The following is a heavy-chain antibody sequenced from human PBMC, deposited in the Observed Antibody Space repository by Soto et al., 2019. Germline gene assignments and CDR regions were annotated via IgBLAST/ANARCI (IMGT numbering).Heavy chain of an antibody. CDR2: IYGGDTT. Sequence: LRLSCAVSGFTVSNIYMSWVRQAPGKALECVSVIYGGDTTYYADSVKGRFTVSRDNAKNSLFLQMNSLRDEDTAVYYCARVAIASGGVIAVTYALDVWGQGTTVTVSS. CDR3: ARVAIASGGVIAVTYALDV. V-gene: IGHV3-66*01. J-gene: IGHJ6*02. D-gene: IGHD3-16*02. CDR1: GFTVSNIY.